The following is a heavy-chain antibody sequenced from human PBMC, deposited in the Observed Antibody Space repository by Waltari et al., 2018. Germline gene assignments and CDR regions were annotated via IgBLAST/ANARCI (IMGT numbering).Heavy chain of an antibody. D-gene: IGHD6-6*01. V-gene: IGHV4-30-4*08. CDR3: AREGSIAARRVDY. Sequence: QVQLQESGPGLVKPSQTLSLTCTVSGGSISSGDYYWSWIRQPPGKGLEWIGYIYYSGSTYYNPALNSRVTISVDTSKNQFSLKLSSVTAADTAVYYCAREGSIAARRVDYWGQGTLVTVSS. CDR1: GGSISSGDYY. J-gene: IGHJ4*02. CDR2: IYYSGST.